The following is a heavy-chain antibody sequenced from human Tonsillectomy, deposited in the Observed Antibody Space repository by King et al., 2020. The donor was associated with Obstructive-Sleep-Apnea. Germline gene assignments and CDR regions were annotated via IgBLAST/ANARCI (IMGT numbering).Heavy chain of an antibody. CDR2: INPNSGGT. J-gene: IGHJ4*02. Sequence: QLVQSGAEVKKPGASVKVSCKASGHTFTGYYIHWVRQAPGQGLEWMGWINPNSGGTNYAQKFQGRVTMTRDTSISTVYMELSRLRSDDTAVYYCARVPVYSGYDWVDYWGQGTLVTVSS. V-gene: IGHV1-2*02. CDR1: GHTFTGYY. D-gene: IGHD5-12*01. CDR3: ARVPVYSGYDWVDY.